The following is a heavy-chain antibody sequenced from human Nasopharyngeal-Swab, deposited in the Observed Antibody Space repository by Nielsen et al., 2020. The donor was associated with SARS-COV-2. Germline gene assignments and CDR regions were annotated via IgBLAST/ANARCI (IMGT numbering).Heavy chain of an antibody. D-gene: IGHD3-10*01. CDR3: ARGPALVIRKTLSSGFDI. CDR1: GGSFSGSY. Sequence: SETLSLTCAVFGGSFSGSYWSWIRQPPGRGPEWIGEINHSGSTMYIPSLKSRVTISVDTSKNQFSLNLTSVTAADTAMYYCARGPALVIRKTLSSGFDIWGQGTMVTVSS. J-gene: IGHJ3*02. CDR2: INHSGST. V-gene: IGHV4-34*01.